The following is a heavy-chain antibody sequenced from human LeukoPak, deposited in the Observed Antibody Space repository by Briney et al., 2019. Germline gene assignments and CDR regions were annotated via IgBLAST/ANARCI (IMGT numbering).Heavy chain of an antibody. D-gene: IGHD3-3*01. CDR2: ISGSGGST. CDR1: GFTFSSYG. Sequence: GGSLRLSCAASGFTFSSYGMHWVRQAPGKGLEWVSAISGSGGSTYYADSVKGRFTISRDNSKNTLYLQMNSLRAEDTAVYYCAKEGYDFWSGYRNAWYWGQGTLVTVSS. J-gene: IGHJ4*02. CDR3: AKEGYDFWSGYRNAWY. V-gene: IGHV3-23*01.